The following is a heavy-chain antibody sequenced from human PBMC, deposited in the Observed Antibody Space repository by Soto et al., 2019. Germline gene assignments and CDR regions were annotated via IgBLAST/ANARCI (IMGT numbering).Heavy chain of an antibody. CDR2: IGTAGDT. CDR1: GFTFSSYD. V-gene: IGHV3-13*01. J-gene: IGHJ4*02. CDR3: ARFARPINSSDATGFDY. Sequence: PGGSLRLSCAASGFTFSSYDMHWVRQATGKGLEWVSAIGTAGDTYYPGSVKGRFTISRENAKNSLYLQMNSLRAEDTAVYYCARFARPINSSDATGFDYWGQGTLVTVSS. D-gene: IGHD6-19*01.